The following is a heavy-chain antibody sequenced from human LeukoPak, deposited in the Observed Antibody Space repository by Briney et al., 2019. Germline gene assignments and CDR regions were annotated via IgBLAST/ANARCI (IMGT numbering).Heavy chain of an antibody. CDR2: ISSSSSTI. CDR3: ARDSTVTANGGTD. J-gene: IGHJ4*02. D-gene: IGHD4-17*01. V-gene: IGHV3-48*01. CDR1: GFTFSSYS. Sequence: GGPLRLSCAASGFTFSSYSMNWVRQAPGKGLEWVSYISSSSSTIYYADSVKGRFTISRDNAKNSLYLQMNSLRAEDTAVYYCARDSTVTANGGTDWGQGTLVTVSS.